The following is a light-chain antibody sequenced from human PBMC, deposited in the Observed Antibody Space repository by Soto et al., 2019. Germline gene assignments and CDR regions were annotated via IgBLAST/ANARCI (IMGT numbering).Light chain of an antibody. Sequence: QSALTQPASVSGSPGQSITISCTGTISDVGGYNYDSWYQQHPGKAPKFMIYEVSNRPSGVSSRFSGSKSGNTASLTIAGLQAEDEANYYCSSYTGSNIVFGGGTKLTVL. CDR2: EVS. CDR3: SSYTGSNIV. V-gene: IGLV2-14*01. CDR1: ISDVGGYNY. J-gene: IGLJ3*02.